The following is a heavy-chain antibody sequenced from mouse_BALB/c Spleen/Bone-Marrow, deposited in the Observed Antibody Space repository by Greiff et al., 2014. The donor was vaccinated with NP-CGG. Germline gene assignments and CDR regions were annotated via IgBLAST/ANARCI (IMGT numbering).Heavy chain of an antibody. J-gene: IGHJ1*01. D-gene: IGHD1-1*01. V-gene: IGHV3-2*02. CDR3: ARDYYGSSSDWYFDV. CDR1: GYSFTSDSS. Sequence: VQLKESGPGLVKPSPSLSLTCTVTGYSFTSDSSWNWIRQFPGNKLEWMAYISYSGSTSFNPSLKRRISITRDTSKNQFFLQLNAVTTEDTATYYGARDYYGSSSDWYFDVWGAGTMVTVSS. CDR2: ISYSGST.